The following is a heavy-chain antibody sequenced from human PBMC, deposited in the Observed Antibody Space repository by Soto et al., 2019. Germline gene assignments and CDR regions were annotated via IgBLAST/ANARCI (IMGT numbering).Heavy chain of an antibody. CDR1: GFTFSSHA. V-gene: IGHV3-23*01. CDR3: ARDLWWYLH. J-gene: IGHJ4*02. D-gene: IGHD2-15*01. CDR2: ISAGSEGA. Sequence: EVQLLESGGGLVQPGGALRLSCAASGFTFSSHAMRWVRQAQGKGLEWISSISAGSEGAYYADSVKGRFTISRDNSNNTLYLQMNSVRAEDTAVYYCARDLWWYLHWGQGTLVTVSS.